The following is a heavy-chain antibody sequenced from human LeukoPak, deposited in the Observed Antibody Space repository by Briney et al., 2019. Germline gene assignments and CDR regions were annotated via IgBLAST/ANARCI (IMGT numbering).Heavy chain of an antibody. D-gene: IGHD2-15*01. CDR3: ATTGYCSGGSCRLFGFGR. CDR1: GYTLTELS. J-gene: IGHJ5*02. V-gene: IGHV1-24*01. CDR2: FDPEDGET. Sequence: ASVKVSCKVSGYTLTELSMHSGPHTPQKRLECRGGFDPEDGETIYAQKFQGRVTMTEDTSTDTAYMELSSLRSEDTAVYDCATTGYCSGGSCRLFGFGRWGQGVLATVSS.